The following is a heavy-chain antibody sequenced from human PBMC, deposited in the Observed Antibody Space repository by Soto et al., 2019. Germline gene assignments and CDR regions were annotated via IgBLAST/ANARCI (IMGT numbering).Heavy chain of an antibody. D-gene: IGHD5-12*01. CDR1: GGSVSSGSYY. J-gene: IGHJ6*02. V-gene: IGHV4-61*01. CDR2: IYYSGST. Sequence: NPSETLSLTCTVSGGSVSSGSYYWSWIRQPPGKGLEWIGYIYYSGSTNYNPSLKSRVTISVDTSKNQFSLKLSSVTAADTAVYYCARASGYDLGYYYYGMDVWGQGTTVTVSS. CDR3: ARASGYDLGYYYYGMDV.